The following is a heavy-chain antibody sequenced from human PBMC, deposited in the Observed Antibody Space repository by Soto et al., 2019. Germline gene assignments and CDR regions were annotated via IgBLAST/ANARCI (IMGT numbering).Heavy chain of an antibody. D-gene: IGHD7-27*01. CDR3: AKADWGAASLRFDY. CDR2: ITGTGSSA. J-gene: IGHJ4*02. V-gene: IGHV3-23*01. CDR1: GFSFRTYA. Sequence: EVQLLQSGGGLVQPGGSLRLSCVGSGFSFRTYAMSWVRQAPGKGLEWVAGITGTGSSADYADSVKGRFTISRDNSKNTLYLHLQNLRADDTAVFYCAKADWGAASLRFDYWGPGTLVTVSS.